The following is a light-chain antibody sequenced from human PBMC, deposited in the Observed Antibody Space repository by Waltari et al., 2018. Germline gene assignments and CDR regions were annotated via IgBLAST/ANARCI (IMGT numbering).Light chain of an antibody. CDR1: QSISSF. CDR2: AAS. CDR3: QQSYSALGT. V-gene: IGKV1-39*01. J-gene: IGKJ1*01. Sequence: DIQMTQSPSSLSASVGDRVTITCRASQSISSFVNWYQQKPGKAPKLLIYAASSLQSGVPARFSGSGSGTDFTLTISSLQPEDFATYYCQQSYSALGTFGQGTKVQIK.